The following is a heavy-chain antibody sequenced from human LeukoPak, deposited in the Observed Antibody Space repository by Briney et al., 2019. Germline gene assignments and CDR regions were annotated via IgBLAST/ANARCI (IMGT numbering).Heavy chain of an antibody. CDR2: INWNSDTR. CDR3: ARNRHLGGVTWFYFDS. V-gene: IGHV3-9*01. J-gene: IGHJ4*02. CDR1: GFTFDDYA. Sequence: PGRSLRLSCAASGFTFDDYAMHWVRQIPGKGLEWVARINWNSDTRAYADSVLGRFTISRDNARNSLYLQMDNLRTEDTAFYYCARNRHLGGVTWFYFDSWGQGTLVTVSS. D-gene: IGHD3-9*01.